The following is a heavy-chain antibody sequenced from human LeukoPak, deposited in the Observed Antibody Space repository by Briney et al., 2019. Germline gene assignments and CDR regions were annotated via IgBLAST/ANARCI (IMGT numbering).Heavy chain of an antibody. Sequence: PSETLSLTCTVSGYSISSGYYWGWIRQPPGKGLEWIGSIYHSGSTYYNPSLKSRVTISVDTSKNQFSLKLSSVTAADTAVYYCARVGYGSGSYFSSVIYFDYWGQGTLVTVSS. D-gene: IGHD3-10*01. CDR2: IYHSGST. CDR3: ARVGYGSGSYFSSVIYFDY. V-gene: IGHV4-38-2*02. J-gene: IGHJ4*02. CDR1: GYSISSGYY.